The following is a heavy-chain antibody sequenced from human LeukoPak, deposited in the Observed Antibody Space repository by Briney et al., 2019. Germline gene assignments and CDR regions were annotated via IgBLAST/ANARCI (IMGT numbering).Heavy chain of an antibody. CDR2: IYYSGST. V-gene: IGHV4-39*07. CDR1: GGSISSSSYY. D-gene: IGHD6-13*01. CDR3: ARGWDSSSWYWGNWFDP. Sequence: PSETLSLTCTVSGGSISSSSYYWGWIRQPPGKGLEWIGSIYYSGSTYYNPSLKSRVTISVDTSKNQFSLKLSSVTAADTAVYYCARGWDSSSWYWGNWFDPWGQGTLVTVSS. J-gene: IGHJ5*02.